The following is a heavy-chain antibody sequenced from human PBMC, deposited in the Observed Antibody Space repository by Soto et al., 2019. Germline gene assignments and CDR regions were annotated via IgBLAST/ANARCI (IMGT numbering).Heavy chain of an antibody. V-gene: IGHV3-33*01. Sequence: PGGSLTLDCAASGFTLSSYGMYWDRQAPGKGLERVAVIWYDGSNKYYADSVKGRFTISRDNSKNTLYLQMNSLRAEVTAFYYCARDRGNVDTAMVLDSWGQGTLVTVPS. CDR3: ARDRGNVDTAMVLDS. J-gene: IGHJ4*02. CDR1: GFTLSSYG. D-gene: IGHD5-18*01. CDR2: IWYDGSNK.